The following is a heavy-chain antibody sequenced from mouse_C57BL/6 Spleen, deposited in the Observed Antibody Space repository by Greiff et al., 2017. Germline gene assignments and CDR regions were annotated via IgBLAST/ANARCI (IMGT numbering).Heavy chain of an antibody. Sequence: EVKLMESGGGLVQPGGSLSLSCAASGFTFTDYYMSWVRQPPGKALEWLGFIRNKANGYTTEYSASVKGRFTISRDNSQSIFYLQMNALRAEDSATYYCARDTTVVATNYFDYWGQGTTLTVSS. CDR3: ARDTTVVATNYFDY. D-gene: IGHD1-1*01. CDR2: IRNKANGYTT. CDR1: GFTFTDYY. V-gene: IGHV7-3*01. J-gene: IGHJ2*01.